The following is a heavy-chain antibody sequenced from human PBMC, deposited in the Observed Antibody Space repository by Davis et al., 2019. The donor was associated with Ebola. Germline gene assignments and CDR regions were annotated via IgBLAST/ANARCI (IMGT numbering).Heavy chain of an antibody. Sequence: GESLKISCAASGFTFDDYAMHWVRQGPGKGLVWVSRIDNDGSSTNYADSVKGRFTVSRDNAKNTLYLQMNSLRAEDTAVYYCARARGYSYGYGYYYYGMDVWGQGTTVTVSS. D-gene: IGHD5-18*01. J-gene: IGHJ6*02. CDR2: IDNDGSST. CDR3: ARARGYSYGYGYYYYGMDV. V-gene: IGHV3-74*01. CDR1: GFTFDDYA.